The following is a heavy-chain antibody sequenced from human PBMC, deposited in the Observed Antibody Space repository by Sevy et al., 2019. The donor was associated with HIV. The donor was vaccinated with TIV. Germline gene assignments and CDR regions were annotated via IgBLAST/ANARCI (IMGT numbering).Heavy chain of an antibody. CDR2: INPRDSDT. Sequence: GESLKISCKGSGYNITSYWIGWVRQMPGKGLEGMGIINPRDSDTRNIPSFQGQVTISVDKSINTAYLQWSSLKASDTAMYYCARQWSSSADYWGQGTLVTVSS. CDR1: GYNITSYW. V-gene: IGHV5-51*01. J-gene: IGHJ4*02. D-gene: IGHD6-6*01. CDR3: ARQWSSSADY.